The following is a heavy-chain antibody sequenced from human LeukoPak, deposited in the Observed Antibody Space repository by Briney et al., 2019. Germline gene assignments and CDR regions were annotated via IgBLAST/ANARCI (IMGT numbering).Heavy chain of an antibody. Sequence: SETLSLTCTVSGGSISSSSYYWGWIRQPPGKGLEWIGSIYYSGSTYYNPSLKSRVTISVDTSRNQFSLEVRSVTAADTAVYYCTRGTRLPAGATWGQGTLVTVSS. J-gene: IGHJ4*02. CDR3: TRGTRLPAGAT. CDR2: IYYSGST. D-gene: IGHD6-13*01. V-gene: IGHV4-39*07. CDR1: GGSISSSSYY.